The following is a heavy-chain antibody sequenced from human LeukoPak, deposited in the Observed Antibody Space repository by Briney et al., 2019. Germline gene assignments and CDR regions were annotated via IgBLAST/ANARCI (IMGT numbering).Heavy chain of an antibody. CDR1: GFTFSSYW. CDR2: IKQDGSEK. J-gene: IGHJ4*02. D-gene: IGHD3-10*01. Sequence: HPGGSLRLSCAASGFTFSSYWMSWVRQAPGKGLEWVANIKQDGSEKYYVDSVKGRFTISRDNAKNSLSLQMNNLRVEDTAVYYCARAGSHWHYVYWGQGTVVTVSS. V-gene: IGHV3-7*01. CDR3: ARAGSHWHYVY.